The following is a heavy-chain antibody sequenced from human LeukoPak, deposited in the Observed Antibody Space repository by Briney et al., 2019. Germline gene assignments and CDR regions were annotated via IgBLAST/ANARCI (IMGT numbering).Heavy chain of an antibody. CDR3: ARSGGPGSCPDYCYYYYMDV. Sequence: GGSLRLSCAASGFTVSSNYMSWVRQAPGKGLEWVSVIYSRGSTYYADSVKGRFTISRDNSKNTLYLQMNSLRAEDTAVYYCARSGGPGSCPDYCYYYYMDVWGKGTTVTVSS. D-gene: IGHD1-26*01. J-gene: IGHJ6*03. V-gene: IGHV3-53*01. CDR2: IYSRGST. CDR1: GFTVSSNY.